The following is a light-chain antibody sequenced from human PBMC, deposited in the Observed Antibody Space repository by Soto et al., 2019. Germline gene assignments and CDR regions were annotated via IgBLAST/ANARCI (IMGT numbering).Light chain of an antibody. CDR3: CSYASSRPNYV. CDR1: SSDVGGYNL. J-gene: IGLJ1*01. Sequence: QSALTQPASVSGSPGQQITISCTGTSSDVGGYNLVSWYQQHPGKAPKLIIYHGSKRPSGVSVRFSGSKSGNTASLAISGLHAEDEADYYCCSYASSRPNYVFGPGTKLNVL. CDR2: HGS. V-gene: IGLV2-23*01.